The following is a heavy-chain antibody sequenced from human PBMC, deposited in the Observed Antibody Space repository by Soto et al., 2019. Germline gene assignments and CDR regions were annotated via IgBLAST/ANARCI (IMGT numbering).Heavy chain of an antibody. D-gene: IGHD3-3*01. CDR3: ARWSYLDY. Sequence: GGSLRLSCPASGFIFGSYALSWVRQAPGKGLEWVSTISGSDGKTFYADSVKGRFSISRDTSQNTLYLQMNSLRADDTAIYYCARWSYLDYWGQGTLVTVSS. CDR1: GFIFGSYA. CDR2: ISGSDGKT. J-gene: IGHJ4*02. V-gene: IGHV3-23*01.